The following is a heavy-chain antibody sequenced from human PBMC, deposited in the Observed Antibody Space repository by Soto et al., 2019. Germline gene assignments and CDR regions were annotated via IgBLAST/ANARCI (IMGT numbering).Heavy chain of an antibody. D-gene: IGHD6-13*01. J-gene: IGHJ3*02. CDR3: ASYEAAGDAFDI. V-gene: IGHV4-59*08. CDR2: IYYSGST. Sequence: SETLSLTCTVSGGSISSYYWSWIRQPPGKGLEWIGYIYYSGSTNYNPSLKSRVTISVDTSKNQFSLKLSSVTAADTAVYYCASYEAAGDAFDIWGQGTMVTVSS. CDR1: GGSISSYY.